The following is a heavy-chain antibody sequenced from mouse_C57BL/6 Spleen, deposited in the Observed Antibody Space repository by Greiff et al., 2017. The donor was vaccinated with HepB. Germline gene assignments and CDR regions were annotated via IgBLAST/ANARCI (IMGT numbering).Heavy chain of an antibody. CDR3: ARYDGEYAMDY. V-gene: IGHV7-3*01. Sequence: DVQLVESGGGLVQPGGSLSLSCAASGFTFTDYYMSWVRQPPGKALEWLGFIRNKANGYTTEYSASVKGRFTISRDNSQSILYLQMNALRAEDSATYYCARYDGEYAMDYWGQGTSVTVSS. CDR1: GFTFTDYY. CDR2: IRNKANGYTT. J-gene: IGHJ4*01.